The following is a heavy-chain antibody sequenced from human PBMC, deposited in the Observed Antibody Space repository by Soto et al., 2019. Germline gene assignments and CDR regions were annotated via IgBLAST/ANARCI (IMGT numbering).Heavy chain of an antibody. J-gene: IGHJ6*02. CDR2: IYYSGST. Sequence: QVQLQESGPGLVKPSETLSLTCTVSGGSVSSGSYYWSWIRQPPGKGLEWIGFIYYSGSTNYNPSRKSRVTTSVNTSKNQYSIKLSSVTAADTAVYYCASRAANYYYYGMDVWGEGTTVTVSS. CDR3: ASRAANYYYYGMDV. D-gene: IGHD2-15*01. CDR1: GGSVSSGSYY. V-gene: IGHV4-61*01.